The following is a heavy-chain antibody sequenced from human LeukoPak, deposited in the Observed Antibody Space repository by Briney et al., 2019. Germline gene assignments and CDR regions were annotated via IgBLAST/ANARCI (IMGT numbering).Heavy chain of an antibody. J-gene: IGHJ4*02. V-gene: IGHV4-39*01. CDR1: GGSISSSSYY. CDR3: ATLRGYLDY. D-gene: IGHD3-22*01. CDR2: IYYSGST. Sequence: SSETLSLTCTVSGGSISSSSYYWGWIRQPQGKGLEWIGSIYYSGSTYDNPSLKSRVTISVDTSKNQFSLKLSSVTAADTAVYYCATLRGYLDYWGQGTLVTVSS.